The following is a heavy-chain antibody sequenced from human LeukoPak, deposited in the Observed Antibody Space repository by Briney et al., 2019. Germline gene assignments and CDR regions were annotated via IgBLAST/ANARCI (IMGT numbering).Heavy chain of an antibody. D-gene: IGHD2-2*02. Sequence: GGSLRLSCAASGFTFSIYAMTWVRQAPGKGLEWVSAISGSGGGTYYADYVKGRFTISRDNSKNTLYLQMNSLRAEDTAVYYCAKDVRYCSSNTCYTEFNRFAPWGQGTLVTVSS. V-gene: IGHV3-23*01. CDR2: ISGSGGGT. CDR1: GFTFSIYA. CDR3: AKDVRYCSSNTCYTEFNRFAP. J-gene: IGHJ5*02.